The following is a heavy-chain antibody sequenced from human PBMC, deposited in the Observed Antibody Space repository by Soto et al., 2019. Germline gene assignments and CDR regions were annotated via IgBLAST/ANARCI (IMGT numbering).Heavy chain of an antibody. D-gene: IGHD3-3*01. CDR3: ATDSNYDVSNSF. Sequence: SVQVSCKASGGTLHNYAINWVRQAPGQGLEWMGGILPVSAPPDYAQKFQGRVSITADHSTSTVYMELSRLKSDDTAVYFCATDSNYDVSNSFWGQGTLVTVSS. J-gene: IGHJ4*02. V-gene: IGHV1-69*13. CDR2: ILPVSAPP. CDR1: GGTLHNYA.